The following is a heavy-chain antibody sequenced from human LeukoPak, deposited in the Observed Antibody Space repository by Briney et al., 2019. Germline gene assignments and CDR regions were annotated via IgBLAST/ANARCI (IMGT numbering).Heavy chain of an antibody. CDR3: ARDGWEWLVRYYFDY. D-gene: IGHD6-19*01. J-gene: IGHJ4*02. CDR2: INPNSGGT. V-gene: IGHV1-2*02. Sequence: ASVKVSCKASGYRFTGYYIHWVRQAPGQGLEWMGWINPNSGGTNYAQKFQGRVTMTRDTSISTAYMELSRLRSDDTAVYYCARDGWEWLVRYYFDYWGQGTLVTVSS. CDR1: GYRFTGYY.